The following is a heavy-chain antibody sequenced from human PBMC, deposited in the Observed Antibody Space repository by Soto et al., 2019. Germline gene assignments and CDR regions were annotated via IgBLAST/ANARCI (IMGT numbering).Heavy chain of an antibody. CDR2: IFYSGSTTY. J-gene: IGHJ6*02. V-gene: IGHV4-59*11. CDR1: GGSISGHY. CDR3: ARYRVVRGVYSYYYYGMDV. Sequence: SETLSLTYTVSGGSISGHYWIWIRQPPGEGMEWIGYIFYSGSTTYNNNPSLKSRVTISVDKSKNQFSLKLSSVTAADTAVYYCARYRVVRGVYSYYYYGMDVWGQGTTVTVSS. D-gene: IGHD3-10*01.